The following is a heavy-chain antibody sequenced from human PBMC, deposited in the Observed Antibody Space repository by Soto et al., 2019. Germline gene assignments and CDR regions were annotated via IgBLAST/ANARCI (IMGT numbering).Heavy chain of an antibody. D-gene: IGHD5-12*01. CDR3: ANPPLPIVATTYNWFDP. CDR1: GFTFSSYA. V-gene: IGHV3-23*01. CDR2: ISGSGGST. Sequence: GGSLRLSYAASGFTFSSYAMSWVRQAPGKGLEWVSAISGSGGSTYYADSVKGRFTISRDNSKNTLYLQMNSLRAEDTAVYYCANPPLPIVATTYNWFDPWGQGTLVTVSS. J-gene: IGHJ5*02.